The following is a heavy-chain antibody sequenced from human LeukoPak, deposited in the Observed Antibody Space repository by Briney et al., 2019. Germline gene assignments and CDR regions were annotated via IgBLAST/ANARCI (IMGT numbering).Heavy chain of an antibody. CDR1: GYTFTGYY. V-gene: IGHV1-2*02. D-gene: IGHD3-16*02. Sequence: ASVKVSCKASGYTFTGYYMHWVRRAPGQGLEWMGWINPNSGGTNYAQKFQGRVTMTRDTSISTAYMELSRLRSDDTAVYYCARPRGGLRLGELSPWGQGTLVTVSS. J-gene: IGHJ5*02. CDR2: INPNSGGT. CDR3: ARPRGGLRLGELSP.